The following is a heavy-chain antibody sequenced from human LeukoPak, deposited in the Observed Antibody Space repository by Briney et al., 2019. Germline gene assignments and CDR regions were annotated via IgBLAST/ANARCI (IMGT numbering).Heavy chain of an antibody. J-gene: IGHJ3*02. V-gene: IGHV4-39*07. CDR2: IYYSGST. D-gene: IGHD6-6*01. CDR1: GGSISSSSYY. Sequence: AEALSLTCTVSGGSISSSSYYWGWIRQPPGKGLEWIGSIYYSGSTYYNPSLKSRVTISVDTSKNQFSLKLSSVTAADTAVYYCARDKGVAARRGAFDIWGQGTMVTVSS. CDR3: ARDKGVAARRGAFDI.